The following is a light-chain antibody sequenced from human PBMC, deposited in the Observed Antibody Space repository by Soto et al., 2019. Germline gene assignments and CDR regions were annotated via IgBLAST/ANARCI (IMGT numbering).Light chain of an antibody. V-gene: IGLV1-44*01. CDR1: SSNMGTNT. CDR2: VND. Sequence: QSVLTQPPSASGTPGQRVTISCFGGSSNMGTNTEGWYQQLPGAAPKVLIYVNDKRPSGVPDRFSGSNSGTSASLTISGLQSEDEADYYCVAWDDNLDAHVFGTGTKVTVL. CDR3: VAWDDNLDAHV. J-gene: IGLJ1*01.